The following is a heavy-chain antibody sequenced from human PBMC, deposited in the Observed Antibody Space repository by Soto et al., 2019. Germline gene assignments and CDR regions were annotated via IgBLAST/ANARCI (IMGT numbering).Heavy chain of an antibody. CDR2: IGGGRSGT. CDR3: AKVLSKNYYYSFDF. V-gene: IGHV3-23*01. CDR1: GVTFSTYD. J-gene: IGHJ4*02. Sequence: PWGTLRLSCTASGVTFSTYDRSWIRQAPGKGLEWVSAIGGGRSGTYYADSVRGRFTLARDNTKKTLFLQLNRLSAEDTATYCWAKVLSKNYYYSFDFWGQGTKVTVSS. D-gene: IGHD3-10*01.